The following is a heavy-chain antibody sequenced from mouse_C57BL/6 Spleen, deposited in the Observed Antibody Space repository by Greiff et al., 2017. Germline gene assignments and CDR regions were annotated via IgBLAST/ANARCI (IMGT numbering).Heavy chain of an antibody. CDR1: GYSITSGYD. D-gene: IGHD2-4*01. J-gene: IGHJ2*01. Sequence: EVQLQQSGPGMVKPSQSLSLTCTVTGYSITSGYDWHWIRHFPGNKLEWMGYISYSGSTNYNPSLKSRISITHDTSKNHFFLTLNSVTTEDTATYYCARAWDYNYFDYWGQGTTLTVSS. V-gene: IGHV3-1*01. CDR3: ARAWDYNYFDY. CDR2: ISYSGST.